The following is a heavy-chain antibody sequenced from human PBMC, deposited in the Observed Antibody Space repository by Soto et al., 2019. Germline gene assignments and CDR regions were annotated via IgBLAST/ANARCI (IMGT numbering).Heavy chain of an antibody. CDR2: SDPEDGET. CDR3: ARPYDSSQSPRFDY. J-gene: IGHJ4*02. Sequence: ASVKVSCKVSGYTLTELSMHWVRQAPGEGLEWMGGSDPEDGETIYAQKFQGRVTMTEDTSTDTAYMELSSLRFEDTAVYYCARPYDSSQSPRFDYWGQGTLVTVSS. D-gene: IGHD3-22*01. CDR1: GYTLTELS. V-gene: IGHV1-24*01.